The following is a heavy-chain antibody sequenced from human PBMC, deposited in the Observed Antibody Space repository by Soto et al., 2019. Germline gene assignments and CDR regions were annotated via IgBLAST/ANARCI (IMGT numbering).Heavy chain of an antibody. CDR3: ASSANRIVVVPEH. V-gene: IGHV1-69*01. CDR1: GGTFSSYA. CDR2: IIPIFGTA. J-gene: IGHJ4*02. Sequence: QVQLVQSGAEVKKPGSSVKVSCKASGGTFSSYAISWVRQAPGQGLEWMGGIIPIFGTASYAQKFQGRVTITADESTTTAYMELSSLRSEDTAVYYCASSANRIVVVPEHWGQGTLVTVSS. D-gene: IGHD2-2*01.